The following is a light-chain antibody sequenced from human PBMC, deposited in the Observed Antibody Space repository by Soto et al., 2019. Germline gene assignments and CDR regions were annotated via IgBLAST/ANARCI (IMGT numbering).Light chain of an antibody. CDR2: GAS. J-gene: IGKJ2*01. CDR1: QTLDTDY. CDR3: QQFDGSPYT. V-gene: IGKV3-20*01. Sequence: EIVLTQSPGTLSLPPGERAALSCRASQTLDTDYLTWYQHKPGQAPRLLIFGASSRATGIPDRVSGSGSGTEFTLTISRLEPEDSAVYYCQQFDGSPYTFGQGTKLEIK.